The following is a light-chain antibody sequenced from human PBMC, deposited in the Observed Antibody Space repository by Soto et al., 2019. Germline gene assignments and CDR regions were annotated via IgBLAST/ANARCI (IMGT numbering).Light chain of an antibody. Sequence: EIGMTQSPATLSVSPGERATLSCRASQSGSSNLAWYQQKPGQAPRVLIYGASTRATGIPARFSGSGSGTEFTLTCSSLQSEEFAVYYCQQYNIRGTFGGGTKVDIK. CDR2: GAS. CDR1: QSGSSN. CDR3: QQYNIRGT. V-gene: IGKV3-15*01. J-gene: IGKJ4*01.